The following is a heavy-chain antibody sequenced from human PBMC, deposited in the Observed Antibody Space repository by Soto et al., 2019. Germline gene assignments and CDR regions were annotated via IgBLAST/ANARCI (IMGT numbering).Heavy chain of an antibody. CDR1: GCTFTSYG. V-gene: IGHV1-18*01. D-gene: IGHD2-15*01. Sequence: QVQLVRSGAEVKKRGASVKVSCKAYGCTFTSYGISWVRQAPGQGLEWMGWISAYNGNTNYAQKLQGRVTMTTDTSTSTAYMELRSLRSDDTAVYYCVVAAQPYYFDYWGQGTLVTVSS. CDR2: ISAYNGNT. CDR3: VVAAQPYYFDY. J-gene: IGHJ4*02.